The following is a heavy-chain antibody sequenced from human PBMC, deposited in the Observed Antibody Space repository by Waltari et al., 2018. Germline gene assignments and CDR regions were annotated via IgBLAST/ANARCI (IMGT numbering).Heavy chain of an antibody. Sequence: QLQLQESGPGLVKPSETLSLTCTVSGGSLSSSSYYWGWIRQPPGKGLEWIGSIYYSGSTYYNPSLKSRDTISVDTSKNQFTLKLSSVTAADTAVYYCARSDVLTMVRGVIIAYWGQGTLVTVSS. CDR2: IYYSGST. CDR1: GGSLSSSSYY. V-gene: IGHV4-39*01. D-gene: IGHD3-10*01. J-gene: IGHJ4*02. CDR3: ARSDVLTMVRGVIIAY.